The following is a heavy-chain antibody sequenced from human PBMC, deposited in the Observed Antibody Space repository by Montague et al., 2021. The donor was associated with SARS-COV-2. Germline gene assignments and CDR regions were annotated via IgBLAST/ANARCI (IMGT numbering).Heavy chain of an antibody. CDR2: VLCSKGT. D-gene: IGHD3-10*01. V-gene: IGHV4-34*11. CDR1: GVSVTGYY. CDR3: VRLPHYDGSNAPPDF. J-gene: IGHJ4*02. Sequence: SETLSLTCTVYGVSVTGYYWSWIRQPPGKGLEWVGDVLCSKGTNFNPSLKSRVAISVDTSKNQFSLRLTSVTAADTAFYYCVRLPHYDGSNAPPDFWGQGTLVTVSS.